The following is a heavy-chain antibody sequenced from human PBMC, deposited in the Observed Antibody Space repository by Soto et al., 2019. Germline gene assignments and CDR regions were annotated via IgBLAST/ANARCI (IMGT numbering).Heavy chain of an antibody. D-gene: IGHD2-15*01. Sequence: GSLRLSCAASGFTFSSYSMNWVRQAPGKGLEWVSSISSSSSYIYYADSVKGRFTISRDNAKNSLYLQMNSLRAEDTAVYYCARVYGGNPDDAFDIWGQGTMVTVSS. J-gene: IGHJ3*02. CDR3: ARVYGGNPDDAFDI. V-gene: IGHV3-21*01. CDR2: ISSSSSYI. CDR1: GFTFSSYS.